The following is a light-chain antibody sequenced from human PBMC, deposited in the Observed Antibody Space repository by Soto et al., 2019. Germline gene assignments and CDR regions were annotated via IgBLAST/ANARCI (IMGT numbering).Light chain of an antibody. Sequence: DIQMTQSPSTLSASVGDRVTITCRASQSISSWLAWYQQQAGKAPKILIYDASSSESGVPTRSSGSGAGTEFTITISSLHPDDFATYYRQQYNSWTFGQGTKVDNK. CDR1: QSISSW. J-gene: IGKJ1*01. V-gene: IGKV1-5*01. CDR3: QQYNSWT. CDR2: DAS.